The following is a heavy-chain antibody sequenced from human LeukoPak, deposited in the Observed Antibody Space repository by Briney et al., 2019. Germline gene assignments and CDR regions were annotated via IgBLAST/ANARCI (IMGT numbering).Heavy chain of an antibody. CDR2: IYYSGGT. D-gene: IGHD5-18*01. CDR1: GGSISSSSSF. J-gene: IGHJ5*02. V-gene: IGHV4-39*01. Sequence: SETLSLTCTVSGGSISSSSSFWGWIRQPPGKGLEWIGIIYYSGGTYYSPSLKSRVTISVDTSKNQFSLKLSSVTAADAAVYYCARQNTRSGYSYGSWGQGTLATVPS. CDR3: ARQNTRSGYSYGS.